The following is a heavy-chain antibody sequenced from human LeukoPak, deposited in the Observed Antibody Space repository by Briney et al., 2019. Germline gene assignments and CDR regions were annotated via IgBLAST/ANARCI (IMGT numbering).Heavy chain of an antibody. V-gene: IGHV4-59*07. Sequence: SDTLSLTCTVSGGSINTYYWNWLRQSPGRGLEWIGFISYSGTTDYNPSLKGRVTISVDMSKNQFSLRLRYVTAADTAVYYCARHDHGYSSGRFDYWGQGTLVTVSS. CDR3: ARHDHGYSSGRFDY. CDR2: ISYSGTT. J-gene: IGHJ4*02. CDR1: GGSINTYY. D-gene: IGHD5-18*01.